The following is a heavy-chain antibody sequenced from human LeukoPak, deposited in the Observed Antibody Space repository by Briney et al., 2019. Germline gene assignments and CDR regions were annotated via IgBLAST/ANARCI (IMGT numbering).Heavy chain of an antibody. CDR2: IYNSGST. D-gene: IGHD3-16*01. Sequence: PSETLSLTCTVSGGSISSYYWTWIRQPPGKGLEWIGYIYNSGSTSRNPSLKSRVTISVDTSKNQFSLKLSSVTAADTAVYYCARWGGYSDYWGQGTLVTVSS. V-gene: IGHV4-59*01. J-gene: IGHJ4*02. CDR3: ARWGGYSDY. CDR1: GGSISSYY.